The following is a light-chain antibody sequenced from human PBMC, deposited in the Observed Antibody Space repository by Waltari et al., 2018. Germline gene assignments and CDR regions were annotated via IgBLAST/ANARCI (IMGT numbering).Light chain of an antibody. J-gene: IGLJ2*01. Sequence: HSALTQPASVSGSPGQSIPISCPGPSSAVGGYNYVSWYQQHPGKAPKLMIYDVSKRPSGVSNRFSGSKSGNTASLTISGLQAEDEADYYCSSYTSSSTLVFGGGTKLTVL. V-gene: IGLV2-14*01. CDR1: SSAVGGYNY. CDR3: SSYTSSSTLV. CDR2: DVS.